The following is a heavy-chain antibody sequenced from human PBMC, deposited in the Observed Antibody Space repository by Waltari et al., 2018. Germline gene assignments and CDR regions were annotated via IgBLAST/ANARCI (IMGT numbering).Heavy chain of an antibody. CDR1: GYTFTSYY. D-gene: IGHD6-13*01. Sequence: QVQLVQSGAEVKKPGASVKVSCKASGYTFTSYYMHWVRQAPGQGLEWMGIINPSGGSTSYAQKFQGRVTMTRDTSTSTVYMELSRLRSDDTAVYYCALGIAAAGTYFDYWGQGTLVTVSS. CDR2: INPSGGST. J-gene: IGHJ4*02. V-gene: IGHV1-46*03. CDR3: ALGIAAAGTYFDY.